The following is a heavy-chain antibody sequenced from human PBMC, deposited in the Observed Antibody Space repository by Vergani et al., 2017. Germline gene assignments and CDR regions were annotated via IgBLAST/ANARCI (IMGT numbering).Heavy chain of an antibody. CDR2: IYYSGST. CDR3: ARHRGSGGFFPSSYFYGMDV. CDR1: GGSISGSSYY. Sequence: QLQLQESGPGLVKPSETLSLTCTVSGGSISGSSYYWGWIRQPPGKGLEWIGSIYYSGSTYYNPSLKSRVTISVDTSKNQFSLKLSSVTAADTAVYYCARHRGSGGFFPSSYFYGMDVWGHGTTVTVSS. V-gene: IGHV4-39*01. J-gene: IGHJ6*02. D-gene: IGHD3-10*01.